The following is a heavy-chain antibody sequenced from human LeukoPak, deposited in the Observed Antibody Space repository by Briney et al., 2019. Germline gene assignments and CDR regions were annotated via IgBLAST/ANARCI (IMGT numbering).Heavy chain of an antibody. CDR1: GFTFSSYW. CDR3: ARAQWISGVVINGPKDY. Sequence: PGGSLRLSCAASGFTFSSYWMSWVRQSPGKGLEWVANIKHDGSERYYVDSVKGRFTISGDNAKNSLFLQMNALRAEDTAVYYCARAQWISGVVINGPKDYWGQGTLVTVSS. D-gene: IGHD3-3*01. V-gene: IGHV3-7*01. CDR2: IKHDGSER. J-gene: IGHJ4*02.